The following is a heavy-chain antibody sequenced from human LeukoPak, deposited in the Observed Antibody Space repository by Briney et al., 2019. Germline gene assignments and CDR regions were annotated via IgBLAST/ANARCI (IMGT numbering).Heavy chain of an antibody. Sequence: GESLKISCKGSGYSFTTYWIVWVRQMPGKGLEWMGIIYPGDSDTIYSPSFQGQVTISADKSITTAYLQWSSLKASDTAMYYCARLLFRDGYNDEPYFDYWGQGTLVTVSS. D-gene: IGHD5-24*01. CDR3: ARLLFRDGYNDEPYFDY. V-gene: IGHV5-51*01. CDR2: IYPGDSDT. J-gene: IGHJ4*02. CDR1: GYSFTTYW.